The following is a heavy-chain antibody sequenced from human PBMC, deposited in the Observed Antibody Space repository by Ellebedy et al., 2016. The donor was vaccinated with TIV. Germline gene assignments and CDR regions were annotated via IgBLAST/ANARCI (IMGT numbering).Heavy chain of an antibody. Sequence: SETLSLTCAVYGGSFSGYYWSWIRQPPGKGLEWIGEINHSGSTNYNPSLKSRVTISIDTSKNQFSLMLSSVTAADTAVYYCARRRRGYSYGSGNNDYWGQGTLVTVSP. V-gene: IGHV4-34*01. CDR3: ARRRRGYSYGSGNNDY. CDR1: GGSFSGYY. J-gene: IGHJ4*02. D-gene: IGHD5-18*01. CDR2: INHSGST.